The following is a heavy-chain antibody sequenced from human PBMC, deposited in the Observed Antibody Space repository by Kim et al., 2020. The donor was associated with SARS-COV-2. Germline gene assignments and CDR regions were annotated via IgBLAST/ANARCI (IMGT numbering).Heavy chain of an antibody. J-gene: IGHJ4*02. D-gene: IGHD5-18*01. CDR3: ARGGGYSYGAIDY. Sequence: KYNQYLKSRVTISVDTSKNQFSLKLSSVTAADTAVYYCARGGGYSYGAIDYWGQGTLVTVSS. V-gene: IGHV4-34*01.